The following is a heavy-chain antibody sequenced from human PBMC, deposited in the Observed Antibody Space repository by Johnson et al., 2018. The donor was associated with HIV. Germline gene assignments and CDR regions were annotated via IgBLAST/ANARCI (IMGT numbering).Heavy chain of an antibody. J-gene: IGHJ3*02. D-gene: IGHD3-22*01. CDR2: ISYDGSNK. CDR3: ARERYYYDSSGSYNPHAFAI. Sequence: QVQLVESGGGVVRPGGSLRVSCAASGFTFDDYGMSWVRQAPGKGLEWVAVISYDGSNKYYADSVKGRFTISRDNSKNTLYLQMNSLRAEDTALYYCARERYYYDSSGSYNPHAFAIWGQGTMVTVSS. CDR1: GFTFDDYG. V-gene: IGHV3-30*03.